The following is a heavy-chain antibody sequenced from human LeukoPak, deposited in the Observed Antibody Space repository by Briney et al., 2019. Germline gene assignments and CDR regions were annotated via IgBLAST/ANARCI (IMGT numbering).Heavy chain of an antibody. CDR1: GFTFSSYA. V-gene: IGHV3-23*01. CDR2: ISGSGGPT. CDR3: ATVVVGATRYFDY. D-gene: IGHD2-15*01. J-gene: IGHJ4*02. Sequence: GGSLRLSCEVSGFTFSSYAMSWVRQAPGKGLEWVSAISGSGGPTYYADSVKGRFTISRDNSKNTLYLQMNSLRAEDTAVYYCATVVVGATRYFDYWGQGTLVTVSS.